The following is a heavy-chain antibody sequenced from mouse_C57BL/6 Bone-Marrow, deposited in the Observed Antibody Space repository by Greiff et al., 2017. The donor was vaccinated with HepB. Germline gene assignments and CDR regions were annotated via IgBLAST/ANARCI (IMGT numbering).Heavy chain of an antibody. CDR1: GYTFTSYW. V-gene: IGHV1-69*01. CDR3: ARSMDY. CDR2: IDPSDSYT. J-gene: IGHJ4*01. Sequence: QVQLQQPGAELVMPGASVKLSCKASGYTFTSYWMHWVKQRLGQGLEWIGEIDPSDSYTNYNQKFKCKSTLTVDKSSSTAYMQLSSLTSEDSAVYYCARSMDYWGQGTSVTVSS.